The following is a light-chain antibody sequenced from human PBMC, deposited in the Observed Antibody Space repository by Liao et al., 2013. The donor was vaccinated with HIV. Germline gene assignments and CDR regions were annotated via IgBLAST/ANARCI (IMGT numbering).Light chain of an antibody. V-gene: IGLV3-21*01. CDR3: QVWDSNNDLPV. J-gene: IGLJ3*02. CDR2: FDS. Sequence: SYVLTQPPSVSVAPGKTARITCGGDHVGSKSLHWYQQKPGQAPVLVIYFDSGRPSGIPERFSGSNSGNTATLTISRVEAGDEADFYCQVWDSNNDLPVFGGGTKLTVL. CDR1: HVGSKS.